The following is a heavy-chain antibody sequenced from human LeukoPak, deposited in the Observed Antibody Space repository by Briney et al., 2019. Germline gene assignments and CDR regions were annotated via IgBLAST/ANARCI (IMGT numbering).Heavy chain of an antibody. Sequence: GSLRLSCAASGFTFGSSAMSWVRQAPGKGPEWVSTFSRSGPDTYYADSVKGRFTIFRDNPKNTLYLQMNSLRAEDTAVYYCAKGSLGSWYYFDYWGQGTLVTVSS. CDR1: GFTFGSSA. CDR3: AKGSLGSWYYFDY. J-gene: IGHJ4*02. D-gene: IGHD6-13*01. V-gene: IGHV3-23*01. CDR2: FSRSGPDT.